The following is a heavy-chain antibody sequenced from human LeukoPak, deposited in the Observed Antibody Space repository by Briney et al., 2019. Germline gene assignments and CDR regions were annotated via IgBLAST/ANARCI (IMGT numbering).Heavy chain of an antibody. J-gene: IGHJ3*02. D-gene: IGHD3-22*01. V-gene: IGHV1-8*03. Sequence: GASVKVSCKASGYTFTSYDINWVRQATGQGLEWMGWMNPNSGNTGYAQKFQGRVTITRNTSISTAYMELSSLRSEDTAVYYCARVGYDSSGYSVAFDIWGQGTVVTVSS. CDR1: GYTFTSYD. CDR2: MNPNSGNT. CDR3: ARVGYDSSGYSVAFDI.